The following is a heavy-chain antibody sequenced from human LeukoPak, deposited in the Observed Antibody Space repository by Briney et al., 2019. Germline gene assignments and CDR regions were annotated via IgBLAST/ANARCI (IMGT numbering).Heavy chain of an antibody. CDR3: ARAMISYNYYYGMDA. CDR2: ISYDGSNK. V-gene: IGHV3-30-3*01. Sequence: GGSLRLSCAASGFTFSSYAMHWVRQAPGKGLEWVAVISYDGSNKYYADPVKGRFTISRDNSKNTLYLQMNSLRAEDTAVYYCARAMISYNYYYGMDAWGQGTTVTVSS. D-gene: IGHD3-16*01. J-gene: IGHJ6*02. CDR1: GFTFSSYA.